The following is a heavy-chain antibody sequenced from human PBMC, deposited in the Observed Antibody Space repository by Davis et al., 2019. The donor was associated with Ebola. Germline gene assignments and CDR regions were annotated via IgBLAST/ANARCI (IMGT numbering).Heavy chain of an antibody. CDR3: AREGRDAFDI. CDR2: IIPILGIA. V-gene: IGHV1-69*10. J-gene: IGHJ3*02. Sequence: SVKVSCKASGYTFTGYYMHWVRQAPGQGLEWMGGIIPILGIANYAQKFQGRVTITADESTSTAYMELRSLRSDDTAVYYCAREGRDAFDIWGQGTMVTVSS. CDR1: GYTFTGYY.